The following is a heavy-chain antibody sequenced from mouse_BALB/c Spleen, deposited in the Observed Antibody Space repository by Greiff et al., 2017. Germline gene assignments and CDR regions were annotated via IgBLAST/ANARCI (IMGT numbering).Heavy chain of an antibody. J-gene: IGHJ4*01. CDR1: GFTFSSYT. Sequence: EVQRVESGGGLVQPGGSLKLSCAASGFTFSSYTMSWVRQTPEKRLEWVAYISNGGGSTYYPDTVKGRFTISRDNAKNTLYLQMSSLKSEDTAMYYCARHGEVRQGYAMDYWGQGTSVTVSS. CDR3: ARHGEVRQGYAMDY. V-gene: IGHV5-12-2*01. CDR2: ISNGGGST. D-gene: IGHD2-14*01.